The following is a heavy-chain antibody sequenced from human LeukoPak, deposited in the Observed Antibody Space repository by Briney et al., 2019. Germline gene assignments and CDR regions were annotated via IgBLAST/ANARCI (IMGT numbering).Heavy chain of an antibody. CDR1: GFTFNSYW. CDR2: ISSSSSYI. J-gene: IGHJ3*02. CDR3: AREMIDAFDI. Sequence: GGSLRLSCATSGFTFNSYWMNWVRQAPGKGLEWVSSISSSSSYIYYADSVKGRFTISRDNAKNSLYLQMNSLRAEDTAVYYCAREMIDAFDIWGQGTMVTVSS. V-gene: IGHV3-21*01. D-gene: IGHD3-16*01.